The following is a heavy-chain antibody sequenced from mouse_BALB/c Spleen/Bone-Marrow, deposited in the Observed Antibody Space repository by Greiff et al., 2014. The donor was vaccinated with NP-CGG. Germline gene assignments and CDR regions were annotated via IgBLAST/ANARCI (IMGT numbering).Heavy chain of an antibody. CDR3: AAYYYGSSQFAY. J-gene: IGHJ3*01. Sequence: EVQLVESGAELVKPGASVKLSCTASGFNIKDTYMHWVKQRPEQGLEWIGRIDPANGNTKYDPKFQGEATITADTSSNTAYLQLSSLTSEDTAVYYCAAYYYGSSQFAYWGQGTLVTVSA. V-gene: IGHV14-3*02. CDR2: IDPANGNT. CDR1: GFNIKDTY. D-gene: IGHD1-1*01.